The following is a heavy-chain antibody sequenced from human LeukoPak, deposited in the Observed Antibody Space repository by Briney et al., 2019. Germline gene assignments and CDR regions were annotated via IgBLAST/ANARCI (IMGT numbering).Heavy chain of an antibody. CDR3: ARGSGTITMVRGVFYGMDV. V-gene: IGHV1-69*13. Sequence: SVKVSCTASGGTFSSYGISWVRQAPGQGLEWMGGIIPIFGTPNYAQKFQGRVTITADESTSTAYMELSSLRSEDTAVYYCARGSGTITMVRGVFYGMDVWGQGTTVTVSS. CDR1: GGTFSSYG. CDR2: IIPIFGTP. J-gene: IGHJ6*02. D-gene: IGHD3-10*01.